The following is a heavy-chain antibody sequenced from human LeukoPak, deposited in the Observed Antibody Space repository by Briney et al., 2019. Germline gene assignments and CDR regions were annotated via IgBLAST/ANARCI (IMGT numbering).Heavy chain of an antibody. D-gene: IGHD3-3*01. J-gene: IGHJ1*01. V-gene: IGHV3-23*01. Sequence: GSTYYADSVKGRFTISRDNSKNTLYLQMNSLRAEDTAVYYCAKDVGPGGILEWLYEYFQHWGQGALVTVSS. CDR2: GST. CDR3: AKDVGPGGILEWLYEYFQH.